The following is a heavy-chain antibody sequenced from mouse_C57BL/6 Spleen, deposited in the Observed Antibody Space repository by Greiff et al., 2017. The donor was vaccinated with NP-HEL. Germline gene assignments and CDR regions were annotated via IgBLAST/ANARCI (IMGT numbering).Heavy chain of an antibody. V-gene: IGHV3-6*01. CDR1: GYSITSGYY. CDR2: ISYDGSN. J-gene: IGHJ1*03. CDR3: ARGGDYDEYFDV. Sequence: ESGPGLVKPSQSLSLTCSVTGYSITSGYYWNWIRQFPGNKLEWMGYISYDGSNNYNPSLKNRISITRDTSKNQFFLKLNSVTTEDTATYYCARGGDYDEYFDVWGTGTTVTVSS. D-gene: IGHD2-4*01.